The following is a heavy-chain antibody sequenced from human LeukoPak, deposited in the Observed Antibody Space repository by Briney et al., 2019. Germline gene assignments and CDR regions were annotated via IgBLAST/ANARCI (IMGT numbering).Heavy chain of an antibody. J-gene: IGHJ4*02. V-gene: IGHV1-3*01. Sequence: GASVKVSCKASGYTFTSYAIHWVRQAPGQRLEWMGWINAGNGNTKYSQKFQGRVTITRDTSASTAYMELSSLRSQDTAVYYCARDSSGRVYFDYWGQGTLVTVSS. CDR1: GYTFTSYA. D-gene: IGHD6-19*01. CDR2: INAGNGNT. CDR3: ARDSSGRVYFDY.